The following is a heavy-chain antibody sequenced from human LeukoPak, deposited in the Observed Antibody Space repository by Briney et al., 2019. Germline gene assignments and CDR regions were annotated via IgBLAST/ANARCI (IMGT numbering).Heavy chain of an antibody. CDR2: IYYSGST. CDR1: GGSISSYY. J-gene: IGHJ4*02. CDR3: ARQAIRGPPDY. D-gene: IGHD3-16*01. V-gene: IGHV4-59*08. Sequence: SETLSLTCAVSGGSISSYYWSWIRQPPGKGLEWIGYIYYSGSTNYNPSLKSRVTIPVDTSKNQSSLVMSSVTAADTAVYYCARQAIRGPPDYWGQGTLVTVSS.